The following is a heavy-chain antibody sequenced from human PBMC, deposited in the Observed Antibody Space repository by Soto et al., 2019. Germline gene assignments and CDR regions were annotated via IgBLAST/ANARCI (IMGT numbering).Heavy chain of an antibody. Sequence: SSETLSLTCTVSGVSISNSSYYWGWIRRPPGTGLEWIGTIYYSGITYYNPSLQSRVTISVDTSKNQFSLKLTSVTAADTAVYYCARHGSNWGQGTLVTVSS. CDR2: IYYSGIT. J-gene: IGHJ4*02. V-gene: IGHV4-39*01. CDR3: ARHGSN. CDR1: GVSISNSSYY.